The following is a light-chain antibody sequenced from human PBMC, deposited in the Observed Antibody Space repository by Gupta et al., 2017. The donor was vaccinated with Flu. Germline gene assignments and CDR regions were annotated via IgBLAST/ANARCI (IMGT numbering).Light chain of an antibody. V-gene: IGLV2-14*01. CDR2: EVS. CDR1: NRDVGGSKY. CDR3: ISYTSSINLV. Sequence: QSALTQPASVSGSPGQSITISCTGTNRDVGGSKYVSCYPQSPGKAPLLIVYEVSNRAAGVSARFSGSKAGNTASLTISAPKVEDAGDYYRISYTSSINLVFGGGTKLTVL. J-gene: IGLJ3*02.